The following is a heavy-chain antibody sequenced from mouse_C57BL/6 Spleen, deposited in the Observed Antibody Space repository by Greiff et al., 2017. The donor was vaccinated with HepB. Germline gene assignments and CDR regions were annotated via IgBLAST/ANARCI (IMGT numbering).Heavy chain of an antibody. D-gene: IGHD3-3*01. J-gene: IGHJ1*03. CDR1: GYAFSSYW. V-gene: IGHV1-80*01. CDR3: ARSGLWGWYFDV. Sequence: QVQLQQSGAELVKPGASVKISCKASGYAFSSYWMNWVKQRPGKGLEWIGQIYPGDGDTNYNGKFKGKATLTADKSSSTAYMQLSSLTSEDSAVYFCARSGLWGWYFDVWGTGTTVTVSS. CDR2: IYPGDGDT.